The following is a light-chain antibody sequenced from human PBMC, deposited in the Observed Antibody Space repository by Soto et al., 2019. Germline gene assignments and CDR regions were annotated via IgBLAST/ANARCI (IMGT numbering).Light chain of an antibody. CDR3: QQHSNWPRT. J-gene: IGKJ1*01. CDR1: QSVSSSY. V-gene: IGKV3-20*01. Sequence: EIVVTQSPCTLSLSPGERATLPCRGSQSVSSSYLAWYQQKPGQAPRLLIYGASSRATGIPDRFSGSGSGTDFTLTISSLQPEDFAVYYCQQHSNWPRTFGQGTKVDIK. CDR2: GAS.